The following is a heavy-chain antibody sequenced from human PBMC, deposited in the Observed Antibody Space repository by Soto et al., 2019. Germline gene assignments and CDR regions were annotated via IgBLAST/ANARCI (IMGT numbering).Heavy chain of an antibody. V-gene: IGHV3-73*01. CDR3: VRNENGDDARFDP. D-gene: IGHD4-17*01. Sequence: EVQLVESGGGLVQPGGSLKLSCAASGFTFSGSAMQWVRQATGRGLEWIGRIRSKANNYATTYAASVKGRFTISRDDSKNTAYLQMNSLKTEDTAVYYCVRNENGDDARFDPWGQGTLVIVSS. CDR2: IRSKANNYAT. CDR1: GFTFSGSA. J-gene: IGHJ5*02.